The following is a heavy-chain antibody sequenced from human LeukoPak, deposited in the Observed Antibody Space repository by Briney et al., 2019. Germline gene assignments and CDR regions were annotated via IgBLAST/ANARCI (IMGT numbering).Heavy chain of an antibody. CDR3: ASELAHCVGDCLKD. CDR2: INADWSLT. CDR1: GFTFSSYY. D-gene: IGHD2-21*02. Sequence: GGSLRLSCAPSGFTFSSYYLHWVRHAPGEGLVWVSRINADWSLTNYADSVKGRFTIFRDNAKNTLYLQMNSLRAEDTAVYYCASELAHCVGDCLKDWGQGTLVTVSS. J-gene: IGHJ4*02. V-gene: IGHV3-74*01.